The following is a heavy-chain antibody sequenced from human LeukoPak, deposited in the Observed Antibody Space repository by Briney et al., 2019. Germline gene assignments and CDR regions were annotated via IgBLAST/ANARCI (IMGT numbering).Heavy chain of an antibody. J-gene: IGHJ5*02. D-gene: IGHD4-17*01. Sequence: PSETLSLTCAVYGGSFIGYYWSWIRQPPGKGLEWIGEINHSGSTNYNPSLKSRGTISVDTSKNQFSLKLNSVTAADTAVYYCSKGGPHTVTTYRWFDPWGQGTLVTVSS. CDR3: SKGGPHTVTTYRWFDP. CDR2: INHSGST. V-gene: IGHV4-34*01. CDR1: GGSFIGYY.